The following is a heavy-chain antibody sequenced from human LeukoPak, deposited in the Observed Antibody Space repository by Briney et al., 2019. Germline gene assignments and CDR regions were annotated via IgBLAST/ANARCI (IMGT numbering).Heavy chain of an antibody. D-gene: IGHD6-19*01. CDR1: GFTFSNYW. Sequence: GGSLRLSCAASGFTFSNYWMSWVRQAPGEGLEWVANIRPDGSQKYYVDSARGRFTISRDNAKSSLYLQMSSLRPEDTATYYCARPTVAGPLGVWGGFDYWGQGTLVTVSS. CDR2: IRPDGSQK. CDR3: ARPTVAGPLGVWGGFDY. J-gene: IGHJ4*02. V-gene: IGHV3-7*03.